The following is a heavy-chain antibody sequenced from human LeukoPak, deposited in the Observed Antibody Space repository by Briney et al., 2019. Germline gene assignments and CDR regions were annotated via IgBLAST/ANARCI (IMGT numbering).Heavy chain of an antibody. V-gene: IGHV4-59*01. D-gene: IGHD2-2*01. CDR3: ARVSTSFSYYYYYYMDV. J-gene: IGHJ6*03. CDR1: GGSISSYY. CDR2: IYYSGST. Sequence: SETLSLTCTVSGGSISSYYWSWIRQPPGKGLEWIGYIYYSGSTNYNPSLKSRVTISVDTSKNQFSLKLSSVTAADTAVYYCARVSTSFSYYYYYYMDVWGKGTTVTVSS.